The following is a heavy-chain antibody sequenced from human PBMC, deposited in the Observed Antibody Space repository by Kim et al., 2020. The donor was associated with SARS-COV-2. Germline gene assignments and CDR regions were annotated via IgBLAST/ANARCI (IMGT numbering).Heavy chain of an antibody. D-gene: IGHD2-2*01. V-gene: IGHV4-59*01. CDR1: GGSISSYY. Sequence: SETLSLTCTVSGGSISSYYWSWIRQPPGKGLEWIGYIYYSGSTNYNPSLKTRVTITVDTSTNQFSLKLNSVTAADTAEYYCATEAHQYQFDYWCQETLV. CDR3: ATEAHQYQFDY. CDR2: IYYSGST. J-gene: IGHJ4*02.